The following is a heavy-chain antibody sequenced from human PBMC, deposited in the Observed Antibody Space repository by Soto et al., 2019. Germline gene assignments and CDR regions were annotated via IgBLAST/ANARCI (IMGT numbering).Heavy chain of an antibody. CDR1: GYNFTSYW. V-gene: IGHV5-51*01. CDR2: IYPGDSDT. Sequence: GESLKISCKGSGYNFTSYWIGWVRQMPGKGLEWMGIIYPGDSDTRYSPSFQGQVTISADKSISTAYLQWGGLKASDTATYYCARHGATTYRRGWFDPWGQGTLVTVSS. CDR3: ARHGATTYRRGWFDP. D-gene: IGHD2-15*01. J-gene: IGHJ5*02.